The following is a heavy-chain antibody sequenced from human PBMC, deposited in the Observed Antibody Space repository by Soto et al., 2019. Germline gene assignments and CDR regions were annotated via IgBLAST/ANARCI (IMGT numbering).Heavy chain of an antibody. CDR1: GFTFSSYA. Sequence: PGGSLRLSCAASGFTFSSYAMSWVRQAPGKGLEWVSAISGSGGSTYYADSVKGRFTISRDNSKNTLYLQMNSLRAEDTAVYYCAKDLYPAISSSWSYYYYGMDVWGQGTTVTVSS. J-gene: IGHJ6*02. D-gene: IGHD6-13*01. V-gene: IGHV3-23*01. CDR2: ISGSGGST. CDR3: AKDLYPAISSSWSYYYYGMDV.